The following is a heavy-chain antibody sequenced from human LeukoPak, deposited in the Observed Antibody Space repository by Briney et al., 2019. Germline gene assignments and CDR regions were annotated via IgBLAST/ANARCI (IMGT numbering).Heavy chain of an antibody. CDR2: IVVVSGNT. CDR1: GFTFTSSA. CDR3: AAPKRIVGAVGDAFDI. Sequence: ASVKVSCKASGFTFTSSAMQWMRQARGQRLEWIGWIVVVSGNTNYAQKFQERVTITRDMSTSTAYMELSSLRSEDTAVYYCAAPKRIVGAVGDAFDIWGQGTMGTVSS. V-gene: IGHV1-58*02. D-gene: IGHD1-26*01. J-gene: IGHJ3*02.